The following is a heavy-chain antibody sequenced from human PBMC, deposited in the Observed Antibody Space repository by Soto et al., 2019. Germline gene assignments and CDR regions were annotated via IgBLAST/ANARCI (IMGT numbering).Heavy chain of an antibody. Sequence: PSETLSLTCTVCGGSISTYDCSWIRQPPWKGLEWIGYIYGSVSTNYNPSLKSRVTISVDTSKNQFSLKLNSVTSADTAVYFCAGMRGNSYPYDSSMDVWGQGTTVAVSS. J-gene: IGHJ6*02. CDR2: IYGSVST. CDR1: GGSISTYD. D-gene: IGHD6-13*01. V-gene: IGHV4-59*01. CDR3: AGMRGNSYPYDSSMDV.